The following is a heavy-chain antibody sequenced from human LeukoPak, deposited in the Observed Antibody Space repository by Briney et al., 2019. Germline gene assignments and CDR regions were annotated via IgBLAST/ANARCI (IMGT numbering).Heavy chain of an antibody. D-gene: IGHD4-17*01. CDR1: GFTFSNYA. CDR2: MSGSGGST. CDR3: SKDKLPYGYYPLFDY. V-gene: IGHV3-23*01. Sequence: GGSLRLSCAASGFTFSNYAMSWVRQAPGKGLEWVSAMSGSGGSTYYADSVKGRFTISRDNSKNTLYLQMNSLRAEDTAVCYCSKDKLPYGYYPLFDYWGQGNLVTASS. J-gene: IGHJ4*02.